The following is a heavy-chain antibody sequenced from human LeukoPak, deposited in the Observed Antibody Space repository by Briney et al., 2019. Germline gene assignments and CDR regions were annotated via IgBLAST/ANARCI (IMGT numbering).Heavy chain of an antibody. D-gene: IGHD2/OR15-2a*01. J-gene: IGHJ3*01. CDR1: GFTFNSFA. CDR3: TRDHYPGIARGGACNF. CDR2: ISYDGSKR. V-gene: IGHV3-30-3*01. Sequence: GRSLRLSCVASGFTFNSFAMHWVRQAPGKGLEWVAVISYDGSKRYYADSGKGRFTISRDNSKNATYLEMNSMRVEDTAIYYCTRDHYPGIARGGACNFWGQGTMVTVSS.